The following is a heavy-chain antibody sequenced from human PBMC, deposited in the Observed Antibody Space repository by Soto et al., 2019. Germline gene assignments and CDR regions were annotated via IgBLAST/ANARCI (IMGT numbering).Heavy chain of an antibody. CDR1: GGSFSGYY. J-gene: IGHJ4*02. CDR2: INHSGST. Sequence: SETLSLTCAVYGGSFSGYYWSWIRQPPGKGLEWIGEINHSGSTNYNPSLKSRVTISVDTSKNQFSLKLSSVTAADTAVYYCAREIDKYCSGGSCEPDWGQGTLVTSPQ. V-gene: IGHV4-34*01. D-gene: IGHD2-15*01. CDR3: AREIDKYCSGGSCEPD.